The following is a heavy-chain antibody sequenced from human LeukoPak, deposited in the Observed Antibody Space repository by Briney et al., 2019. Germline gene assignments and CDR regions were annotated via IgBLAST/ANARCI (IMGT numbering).Heavy chain of an antibody. CDR3: AKDGQVVAGYYYYYMDV. J-gene: IGHJ6*03. CDR1: GFTFSNYG. D-gene: IGHD2-2*01. CDR2: IRYDGSNK. Sequence: GGSLRLSCAASGFTFSNYGMHWVRQAPGKGLEWVAFIRYDGSNKYYADSVKGRFTISRDNSKNTLYLQMNSLRAEDTAVYYCAKDGQVVAGYYYYYMDVWGKGTTVTISS. V-gene: IGHV3-30*02.